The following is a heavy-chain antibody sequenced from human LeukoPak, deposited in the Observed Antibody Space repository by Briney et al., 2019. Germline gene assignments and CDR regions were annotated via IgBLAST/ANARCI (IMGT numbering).Heavy chain of an antibody. CDR2: ISGSGDST. CDR1: GFTFSTYA. Sequence: GGSLRLSCAASGFTFSTYAMNWVRQAPGKELEGVSVISGSGDSTYYADSVKGRFTISRDNSKNTLYLQMNSLRAEDTAVFYCAKDSTYSGNYYSNYWGQGTLVTVSS. CDR3: AKDSTYSGNYYSNY. J-gene: IGHJ4*02. D-gene: IGHD1-26*01. V-gene: IGHV3-23*01.